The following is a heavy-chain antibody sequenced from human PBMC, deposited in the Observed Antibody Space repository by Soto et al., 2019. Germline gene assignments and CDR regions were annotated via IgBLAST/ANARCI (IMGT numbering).Heavy chain of an antibody. D-gene: IGHD3-10*01. CDR3: ARVRPGDGSWSRRDYYMDV. V-gene: IGHV4-31*03. J-gene: IGHJ6*03. Sequence: SETLSLTCTVSGGSISSGGYYWSWIRQHPGKGLEWIGYIYYSGSTYYNPSLKSRVTISVDTSKNQFSLKLSSVTAADTAVYYCARVRPGDGSWSRRDYYMDVWGKGTTVTVSS. CDR2: IYYSGST. CDR1: GGSISSGGYY.